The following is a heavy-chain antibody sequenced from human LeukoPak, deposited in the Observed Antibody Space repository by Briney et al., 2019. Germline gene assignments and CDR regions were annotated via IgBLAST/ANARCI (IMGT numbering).Heavy chain of an antibody. Sequence: GASVKVSCKASGGTFSSYAISWVRQAPGQGLEWMGWMNPNSGNTGYAQKFQGRVTMTRNTSISTAYMELSSLRSEDTAVYYCARAALKAADFDYWGQGTLVTVSS. V-gene: IGHV1-8*02. D-gene: IGHD2-15*01. CDR1: GGTFSSYA. CDR3: ARAALKAADFDY. J-gene: IGHJ4*02. CDR2: MNPNSGNT.